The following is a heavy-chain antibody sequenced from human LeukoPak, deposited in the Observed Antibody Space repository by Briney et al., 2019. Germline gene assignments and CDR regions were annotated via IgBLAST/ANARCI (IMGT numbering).Heavy chain of an antibody. Sequence: GGSLRLSCAASGFTFSSYAMSWVRQAPGKGLEWVSAISGSGGSTYCADSVKGRFTISRDNSKNTLYLQMNSLRAEDTAVYYCAKDRPRGYSYGAMDYWGQGTLVTVSS. CDR2: ISGSGGST. D-gene: IGHD5-18*01. CDR3: AKDRPRGYSYGAMDY. CDR1: GFTFSSYA. V-gene: IGHV3-23*01. J-gene: IGHJ4*02.